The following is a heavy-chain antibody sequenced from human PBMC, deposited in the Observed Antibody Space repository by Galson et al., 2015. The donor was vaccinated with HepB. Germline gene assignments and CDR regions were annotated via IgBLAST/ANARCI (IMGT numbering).Heavy chain of an antibody. J-gene: IGHJ5*02. CDR3: ARGGGYYDSSGSRVGWIDP. CDR1: GGSISSCY. D-gene: IGHD3-22*01. Sequence: LSLTCTVSGGSISSCYWSWIRQPPGKGLEWIGYIYYSGSTNYNPSLKSRVTILVDTSKNQFSLKLSSVTAADTAVYYCARGGGYYDSSGSRVGWIDPWGQGTLVTVSS. CDR2: IYYSGST. V-gene: IGHV4-59*01.